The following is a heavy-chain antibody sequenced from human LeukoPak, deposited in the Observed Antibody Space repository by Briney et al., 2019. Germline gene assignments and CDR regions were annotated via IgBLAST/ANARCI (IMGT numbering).Heavy chain of an antibody. D-gene: IGHD6-19*01. Sequence: SETLSLTCTVSGGSISSSSYYWGWIRQPPGKGLEWIGSIYYSGSTNYNPSLKSRVTISVDTSKNQFSLKLSSVTAADTAVYYCARHAEKKWLVRDINWFDPWGQGTLVTVSS. V-gene: IGHV4-39*01. J-gene: IGHJ5*02. CDR1: GGSISSSSYY. CDR2: IYYSGST. CDR3: ARHAEKKWLVRDINWFDP.